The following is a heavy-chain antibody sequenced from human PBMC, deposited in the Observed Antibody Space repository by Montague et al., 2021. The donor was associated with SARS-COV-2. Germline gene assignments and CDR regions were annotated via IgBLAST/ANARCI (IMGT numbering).Heavy chain of an antibody. CDR2: ISSSGSA. V-gene: IGHV4-61*01. D-gene: IGHD3-3*01. CDR3: ANKGAYDVPSDY. J-gene: IGHJ4*02. Sequence: SETLSLTCTVSGGSVSSGSFHCSWIRQPPGKGLEYIGFISSSGSANYNPSFKSRVAISLDTSENQLSLMLSSVTAADTAVYYCANKGAYDVPSDYWGLGTLVTVSS. CDR1: GGSVSSGSFH.